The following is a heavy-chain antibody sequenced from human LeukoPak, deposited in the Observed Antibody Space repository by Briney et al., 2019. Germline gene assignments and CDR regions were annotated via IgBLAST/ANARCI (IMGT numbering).Heavy chain of an antibody. V-gene: IGHV3-7*01. Sequence: PGGSLRLSCAASGFTFSSYGMHWVRQTPGKGLEWVANIKQDGSEKYYLDSVKGRFTISRDNAKNSLYLQMNSLRAEDSAVYYCARIAVAGIDYWGQGTLVTVSS. CDR2: IKQDGSEK. CDR1: GFTFSSYG. CDR3: ARIAVAGIDY. D-gene: IGHD6-19*01. J-gene: IGHJ4*02.